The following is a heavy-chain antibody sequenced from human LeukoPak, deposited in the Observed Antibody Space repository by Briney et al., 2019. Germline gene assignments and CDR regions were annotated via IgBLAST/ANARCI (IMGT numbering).Heavy chain of an antibody. V-gene: IGHV3-74*01. J-gene: IGHJ4*02. CDR1: GFTFSSHW. D-gene: IGHD3-10*01. Sequence: GGSLRLSCTASGFTFSSHWMHWVRQGPEKGLLWVSGLNGDGSSRHYADSVKGRFTISRDNAKNSLYLQMNSLRDEDTAAYYCARDHQLLWFVDYWGQGTLVTVSS. CDR2: LNGDGSSR. CDR3: ARDHQLLWFVDY.